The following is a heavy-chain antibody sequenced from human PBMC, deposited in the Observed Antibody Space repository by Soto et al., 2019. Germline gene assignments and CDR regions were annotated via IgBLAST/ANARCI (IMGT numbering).Heavy chain of an antibody. CDR2: ISYDGSNK. V-gene: IGHV3-30*18. CDR1: GFTFSSYG. J-gene: IGHJ3*02. CDR3: AKGQAIFRFGIDAFGI. D-gene: IGHD3-10*01. Sequence: GGSLRLSCAASGFTFSSYGMHWVRQAPGKGLEWVAVISYDGSNKYYADSVKGRFTISRDNSKNTLYLQMNSLRAEDTAVYYCAKGQAIFRFGIDAFGIWGRGTMGTV.